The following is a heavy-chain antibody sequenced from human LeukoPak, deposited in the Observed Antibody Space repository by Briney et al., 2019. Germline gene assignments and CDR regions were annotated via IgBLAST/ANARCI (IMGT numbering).Heavy chain of an antibody. Sequence: GGSLRLSCAASGFTFSSYAMHWVRQAPGKGLEWVAVISYDGSNKYYADSVEGRFTISRDNSKNTLYLQMNSLRAEDTAVYYCARDLTMVRGVINNWFDPWGQGTLVTVSS. CDR3: ARDLTMVRGVINNWFDP. D-gene: IGHD3-10*01. CDR2: ISYDGSNK. J-gene: IGHJ5*02. CDR1: GFTFSSYA. V-gene: IGHV3-30-3*01.